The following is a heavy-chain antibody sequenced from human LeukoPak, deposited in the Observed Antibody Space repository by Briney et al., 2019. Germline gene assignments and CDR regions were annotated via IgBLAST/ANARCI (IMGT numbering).Heavy chain of an antibody. D-gene: IGHD3-9*01. CDR2: IYYSGST. Sequence: SETLSLTCTVSGGSISSSSYYWGWIRQPPGKGLEWIGSIYYSGSTYYNPSLKSRVTISVDTSKNQFSLKLSSVTAADTAVYYCARSVGNYDILTGYQPEQTFDYWGQGTLVTVPS. CDR3: ARSVGNYDILTGYQPEQTFDY. J-gene: IGHJ4*02. CDR1: GGSISSSSYY. V-gene: IGHV4-39*01.